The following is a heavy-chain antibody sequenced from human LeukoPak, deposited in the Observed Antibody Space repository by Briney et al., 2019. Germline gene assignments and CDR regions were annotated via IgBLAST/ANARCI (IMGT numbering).Heavy chain of an antibody. Sequence: GRSLRLSCAASGFTFRSYAMHWVRQAPGKGLEWVAVISYDGSNKYYADSVKGRFTISRDNSKNTLYLQMNSLRAEDTAVYYCARARCGGDCYWDYWGQGTLVTVSS. D-gene: IGHD2-21*02. CDR1: GFTFRSYA. V-gene: IGHV3-30-3*01. CDR3: ARARCGGDCYWDY. J-gene: IGHJ4*02. CDR2: ISYDGSNK.